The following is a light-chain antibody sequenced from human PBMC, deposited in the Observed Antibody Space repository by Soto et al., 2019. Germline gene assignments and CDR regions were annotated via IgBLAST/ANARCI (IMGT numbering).Light chain of an antibody. CDR1: QYIGSN. CDR2: CAS. CDR3: QQYNKWPPGT. J-gene: IGKJ1*01. Sequence: EIVMTQSPATLSVSPGDRATLSCRASQYIGSNLAWYQQIPGQSPRLLIWCASTGATGVPARFSGSGSGRDFTHTIHSLQSEDFAVYYCQQYNKWPPGTFGQGPKV. V-gene: IGKV3-15*01.